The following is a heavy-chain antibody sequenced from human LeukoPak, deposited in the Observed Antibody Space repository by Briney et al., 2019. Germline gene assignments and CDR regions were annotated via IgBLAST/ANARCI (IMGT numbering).Heavy chain of an antibody. CDR3: ARDVSDTYYYDSSGYQAWGY. D-gene: IGHD3-22*01. CDR1: GFTFSSYG. CDR2: ISGSGGST. V-gene: IGHV3-23*01. Sequence: GGSLRLSCAASGFTFSSYGMSWVRQAPGKGLEWVSAISGSGGSTYYADSVKGRFTISRDNSKNTLYLQMNSLRAEDTAVYYCARDVSDTYYYDSSGYQAWGYWGQGTLVTVSS. J-gene: IGHJ4*02.